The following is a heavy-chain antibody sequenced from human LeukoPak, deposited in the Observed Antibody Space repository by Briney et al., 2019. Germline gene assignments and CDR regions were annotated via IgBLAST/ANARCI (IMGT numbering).Heavy chain of an antibody. Sequence: GGSLRLSCAASGFSFSSYNMIWVRQAPGKGPECISYITPSSDTIHYADSVKGRFAVSRDNAKNLLYLQMNSLRVEDTALYYCARVVSGVTGGDYWGQGTLVSVSS. D-gene: IGHD3-3*01. CDR3: ARVVSGVTGGDY. J-gene: IGHJ4*02. CDR1: GFSFSSYN. CDR2: ITPSSDTI. V-gene: IGHV3-48*01.